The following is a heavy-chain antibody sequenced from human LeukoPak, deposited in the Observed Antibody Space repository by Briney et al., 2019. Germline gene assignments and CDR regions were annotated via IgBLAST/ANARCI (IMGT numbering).Heavy chain of an antibody. CDR2: MNPNSGNT. CDR1: GYTFTSYD. Sequence: ASVTVSCKASGYTFTSYDINWVRQAAGQGVEGMGWMNPNSGNTGYAQKFQGRVTMTRNTSISTAYMELSSLRSEDTGVYYCARGLGGLGVWFDPWGQGTLVTVSS. J-gene: IGHJ5*02. D-gene: IGHD3/OR15-3a*01. CDR3: ARGLGGLGVWFDP. V-gene: IGHV1-8*01.